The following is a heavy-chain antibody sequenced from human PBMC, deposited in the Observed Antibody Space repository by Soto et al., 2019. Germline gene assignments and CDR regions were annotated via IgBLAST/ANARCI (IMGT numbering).Heavy chain of an antibody. J-gene: IGHJ3*02. CDR1: GFSFSLSW. CDR3: TRDLENCGGQCSSAFDI. D-gene: IGHD2-21*01. V-gene: IGHV3-74*01. CDR2: INSDGRIT. Sequence: EAQLEESGGGLVKPGGSLSLSCAASGFSFSLSWMHWVRQGPGNRPVWVPRINSDGRITTYADAVKGRFPICRDNAKKTLYLQMNSLTAADTAVYYCTRDLENCGGQCSSAFDIWGQGTMLTVSS.